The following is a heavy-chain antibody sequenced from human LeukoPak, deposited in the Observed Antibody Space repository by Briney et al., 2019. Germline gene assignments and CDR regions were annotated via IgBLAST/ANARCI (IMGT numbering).Heavy chain of an antibody. D-gene: IGHD4/OR15-4a*01. CDR3: SSELTTIAFDP. V-gene: IGHV4-38-2*02. J-gene: IGHJ5*02. CDR2: IYHGGST. Sequence: SETLSLTCSASGYSISSAYYWDWIRQPPGKGLEWLGTIYHGGSTYYNPSLKSRVTISINTSKNQFSLKLASVTAADTAMYYCSSELTTIAFDPWGQGTLVTVSS. CDR1: GYSISSAYY.